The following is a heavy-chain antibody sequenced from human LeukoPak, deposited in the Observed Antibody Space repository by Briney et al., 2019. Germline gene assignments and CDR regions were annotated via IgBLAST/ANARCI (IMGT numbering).Heavy chain of an antibody. CDR2: INPNSGGT. Sequence: ASVKVSCKTSGYSFTDYYMHWVRQAPGQGLEWMGWINPNSGGTNYAQKFQGRVTMTRDTSISTAYMELSRLRSDDTAVYYCARDVEVRGVTKYYFDYWGQGTLVTVSS. CDR1: GYSFTDYY. V-gene: IGHV1-2*02. CDR3: ARDVEVRGVTKYYFDY. J-gene: IGHJ4*02. D-gene: IGHD3-10*01.